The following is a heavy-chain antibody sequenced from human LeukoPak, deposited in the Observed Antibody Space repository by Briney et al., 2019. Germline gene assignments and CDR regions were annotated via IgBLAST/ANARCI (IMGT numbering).Heavy chain of an antibody. CDR1: GGSFSGYY. J-gene: IGHJ5*02. V-gene: IGHV4-34*01. D-gene: IGHD6-6*01. CDR3: ARGQRAAHNWFDP. Sequence: SETLSLTCAVYGGSFSGYYWSWIRQPPPKGLEWIGEINHSGSTNYNPSLKSRVTISVDTSKNQFSLKLSSVTAADTAVYYCARGQRAAHNWFDPWGQGTLVTVSS. CDR2: INHSGST.